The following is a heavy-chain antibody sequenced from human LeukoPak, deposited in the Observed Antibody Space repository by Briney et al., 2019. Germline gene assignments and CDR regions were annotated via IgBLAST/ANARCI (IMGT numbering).Heavy chain of an antibody. J-gene: IGHJ4*02. CDR3: AKDLRYCTNGVCYSFDY. Sequence: PGGSLRLSCAAYGFTFSSYGMHWLRQAPGKGLEWVAVISYDGSNKYYADSVKGRFTTSRDSSKNTLYLQMNSLRAEGTAMYYCAKDLRYCTNGVCYSFDYWGQGTLVTVSS. CDR1: GFTFSSYG. D-gene: IGHD2-8*01. CDR2: ISYDGSNK. V-gene: IGHV3-30*18.